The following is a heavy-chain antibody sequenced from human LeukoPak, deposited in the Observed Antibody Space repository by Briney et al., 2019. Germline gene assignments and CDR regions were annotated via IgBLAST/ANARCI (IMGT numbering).Heavy chain of an antibody. Sequence: PGGSLRLSCAASGFTFSSYSMNWVRQAPGRGLEWVSYYADSVKGRFTISRGNAKNSLYLQMNSLRAEDTAVYYCARDAHYGSGSNDYWGQGTLVTVSS. J-gene: IGHJ4*02. D-gene: IGHD3-10*01. V-gene: IGHV3-21*01. CDR3: ARDAHYGSGSNDY. CDR1: GFTFSSYS.